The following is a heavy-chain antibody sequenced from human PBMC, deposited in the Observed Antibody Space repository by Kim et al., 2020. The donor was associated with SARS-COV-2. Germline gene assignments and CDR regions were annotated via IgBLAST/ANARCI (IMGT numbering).Heavy chain of an antibody. J-gene: IGHJ4*02. CDR3: ARAKGGYFDY. Sequence: EKYYVDSVMGRFTISRDNAKNSLYLQMNSLRAEDTAVYYCARAKGGYFDYWGQGTLVTVSS. CDR2: EK. V-gene: IGHV3-7*01. D-gene: IGHD2-15*01.